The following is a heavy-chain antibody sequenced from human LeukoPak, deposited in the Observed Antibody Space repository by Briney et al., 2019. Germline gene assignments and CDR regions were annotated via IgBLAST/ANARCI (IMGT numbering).Heavy chain of an antibody. J-gene: IGHJ6*03. CDR3: ARGVYCSSTSCYLNYYYYMDV. V-gene: IGHV1-8*02. Sequence: ASVKVSCKASGYTFTNFGISWVRQAPGQGLEWMGWMNPNSGNTGYAQKFQGRVTMTRNTSISTAYMELSSLRSEDTAVYYCARGVYCSSTSCYLNYYYYMDVWGKGTTVTISS. CDR2: MNPNSGNT. CDR1: GYTFTNFG. D-gene: IGHD2-2*01.